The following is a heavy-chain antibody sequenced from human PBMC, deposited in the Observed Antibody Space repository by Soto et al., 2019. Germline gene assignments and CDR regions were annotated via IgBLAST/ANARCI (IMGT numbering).Heavy chain of an antibody. CDR3: AGALYGGNPRGYYYDGKEV. CDR2: IIPILGIA. D-gene: IGHD2-15*01. V-gene: IGHV1-69*02. J-gene: IGHJ6*02. Sequence: QVQLVQSGAEVKKPGSSVKVSCKASGGTFSSYTISWVRQAPGQGLEWMGRIIPILGIANYAQKFQGRVTIPADKPTSTANMGVRSLRGEDTAVYYCAGALYGGNPRGYYYDGKEVWGQGTTVTVSS. CDR1: GGTFSSYT.